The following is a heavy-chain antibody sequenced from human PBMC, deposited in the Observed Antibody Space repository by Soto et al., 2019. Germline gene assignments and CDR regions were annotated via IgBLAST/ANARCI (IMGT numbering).Heavy chain of an antibody. CDR1: GFTFSSYA. Sequence: QVQLVESGGGVVQPGRSLRLSCAASGFTFSSYAMHWVRQAPGKGLEWVAVISYDGSNKYYADSVKGRFTISRDNSKNTRYLQMNSLRAEDTAVSYCARGGSGWYKDGMDVWGQGTTVTVSS. CDR3: ARGGSGWYKDGMDV. J-gene: IGHJ6*02. V-gene: IGHV3-30-3*01. D-gene: IGHD6-19*01. CDR2: ISYDGSNK.